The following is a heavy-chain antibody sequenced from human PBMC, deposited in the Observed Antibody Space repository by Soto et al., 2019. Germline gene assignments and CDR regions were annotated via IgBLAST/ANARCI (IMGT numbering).Heavy chain of an antibody. CDR2: IFYSGNT. Sequence: QVQLQESGPGLVKPSETLSLTCTVSGGSVSSDTYYWSWIRQPPGKGLEWIGYIFYSGNTDYNPSLKSRVTLSVDTSKNQFSLRLISVTAADTAVYYCARGPTVTTDYWGQGTLVTVSS. D-gene: IGHD4-17*01. CDR3: ARGPTVTTDY. V-gene: IGHV4-61*01. CDR1: GGSVSSDTYY. J-gene: IGHJ4*02.